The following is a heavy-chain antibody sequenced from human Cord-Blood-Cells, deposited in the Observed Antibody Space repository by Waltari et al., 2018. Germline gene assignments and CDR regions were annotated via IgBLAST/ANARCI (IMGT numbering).Heavy chain of an antibody. CDR1: GGSISSSSYS. CDR2: IYYSGST. CDR3: ARLWKRSSSSFDY. D-gene: IGHD6-6*01. V-gene: IGHV4-39*01. Sequence: QLQLQESGPGLVKPSETLSLTCTVSGGSISSSSYSWGWIRQPPGKGLEWIGSIYYSGSTYYNPSLKSRVTISVDTSKNQFSLKLSSVTAADTAVYYCARLWKRSSSSFDYWGQGTLVTVSS. J-gene: IGHJ4*02.